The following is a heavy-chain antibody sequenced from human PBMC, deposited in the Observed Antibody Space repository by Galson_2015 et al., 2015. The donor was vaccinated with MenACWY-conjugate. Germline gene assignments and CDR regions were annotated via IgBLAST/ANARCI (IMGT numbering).Heavy chain of an antibody. Sequence: SLRLSCATPGLTFSNVWMSWVRQAPGKGLEWVARIKCRTDGGTTDYATPVKGRFTILRDDSTNTLYLQMNSLKIGDIAMYFCTRDRDVGGSRWWFDPWGQGTLVTVSS. J-gene: IGHJ5*02. D-gene: IGHD2-15*01. CDR1: GLTFSNVW. CDR2: IKCRTDGGTT. V-gene: IGHV3-15*01. CDR3: TRDRDVGGSRWWFDP.